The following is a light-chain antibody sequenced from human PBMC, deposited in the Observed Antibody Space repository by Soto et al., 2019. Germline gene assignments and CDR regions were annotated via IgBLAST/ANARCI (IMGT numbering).Light chain of an antibody. CDR3: QQYDKLPYT. Sequence: DIELTQSPASLSSSLGDRVNITCQASQDISNYLNWYQQKPGKAPRLLIYDASNLKTGVPSRFSGTGSGTDFTFTISGLQPEDIATYYCQQYDKLPYTFGQGTKLEIK. V-gene: IGKV1-33*01. CDR2: DAS. J-gene: IGKJ2*01. CDR1: QDISNY.